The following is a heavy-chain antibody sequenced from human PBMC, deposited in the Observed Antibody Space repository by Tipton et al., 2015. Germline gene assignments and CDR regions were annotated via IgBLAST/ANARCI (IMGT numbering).Heavy chain of an antibody. CDR3: ARDLEHGMDV. Sequence: QVQLVQSGAEVKPSESLSLTCNVSGGSVSSGNYYWSWIRQPPGKALEWIGYISYTDTTHYNPSLKSRVTISLDSSKNQFSLTLNSVTAADTAVYYCARDLEHGMDVWGQGTTVTVSS. D-gene: IGHD5-24*01. J-gene: IGHJ6*02. V-gene: IGHV4-61*01. CDR2: ISYTDTT. CDR1: GGSVSSGNYY.